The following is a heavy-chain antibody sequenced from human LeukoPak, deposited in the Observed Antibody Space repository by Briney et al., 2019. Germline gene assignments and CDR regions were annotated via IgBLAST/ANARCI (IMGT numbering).Heavy chain of an antibody. CDR2: IYYSGST. J-gene: IGHJ4*02. D-gene: IGHD5-18*01. V-gene: IGHV4-61*01. CDR3: ARVSTGYSYGSTSFDY. Sequence: SETLSLTCTVSGGSFSSGSYYWGWLRQPPGKGLEWMGYIYYSGSTNYNPSLKSRVTISVDTSENQFSLKLSSVTAADTAVYYCARVSTGYSYGSTSFDYWGQGTLVTVSS. CDR1: GGSFSSGSYY.